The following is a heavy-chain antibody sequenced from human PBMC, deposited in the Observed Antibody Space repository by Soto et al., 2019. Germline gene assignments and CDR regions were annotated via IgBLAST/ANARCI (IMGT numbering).Heavy chain of an antibody. CDR2: ISGSGGST. Sequence: GGSLRLSCAASVFTFSSYAMSWVRQAPGKGLEWVSAISGSGGSTYYADSVKGRFTISRDNSKNTLYLQMNSLRAEDTAVYYCAKKRDVDTAMAYYFDYWGQGTLVTVSS. CDR3: AKKRDVDTAMAYYFDY. D-gene: IGHD5-18*01. CDR1: VFTFSSYA. J-gene: IGHJ4*02. V-gene: IGHV3-23*01.